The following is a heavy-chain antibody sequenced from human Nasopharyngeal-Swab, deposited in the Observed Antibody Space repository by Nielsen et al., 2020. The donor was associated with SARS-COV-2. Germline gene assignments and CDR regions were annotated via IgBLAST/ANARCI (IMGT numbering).Heavy chain of an antibody. Sequence: GSLRLSCTVSGDSIAYSTFYWGWIRQPPGKGLEWIGNIYYNGNTYQNPSLKSRLTISVDKSKNQFSLQLRSVTAADTAVYYCVRSSSWYYFDYWAQGTQVTVSS. CDR1: GDSIAYSTFY. V-gene: IGHV4-39*01. CDR2: IYYNGNT. D-gene: IGHD6-13*01. CDR3: VRSSSWYYFDY. J-gene: IGHJ4*02.